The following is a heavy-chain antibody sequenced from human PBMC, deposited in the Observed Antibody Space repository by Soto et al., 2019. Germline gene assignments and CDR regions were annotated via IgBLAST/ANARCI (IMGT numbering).Heavy chain of an antibody. CDR2: INHSGST. J-gene: IGHJ5*02. Sequence: SDTLYLTCAVYGGSFSGYYCSWSRRPPGKGLEWIGEINHSGSTNYNPSLKSRVTISVDTSKNQFSLKLSSVTAADTAVYYCARKGYDYVWGSYRFQKFNWFDPWGQGTLVTVTS. D-gene: IGHD3-16*02. V-gene: IGHV4-34*01. CDR1: GGSFSGYY. CDR3: ARKGYDYVWGSYRFQKFNWFDP.